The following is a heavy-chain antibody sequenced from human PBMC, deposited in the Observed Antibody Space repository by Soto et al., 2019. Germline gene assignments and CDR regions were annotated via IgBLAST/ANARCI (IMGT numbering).Heavy chain of an antibody. CDR3: ASAGYSSGWYEWFDS. D-gene: IGHD6-19*01. CDR1: GFTFSSSW. CDR2: INVDGSTT. Sequence: EVHLVESGGGLVQPGGSLRLSCAASGFTFSSSWMHWVRQVPGKGLLWLSRINVDGSTTTYADYLKGRFTISRDNAKNTMYLQMNNLRAEDTAVYYCASAGYSSGWYEWFDSWGQGTLVTVSS. J-gene: IGHJ5*01. V-gene: IGHV3-74*01.